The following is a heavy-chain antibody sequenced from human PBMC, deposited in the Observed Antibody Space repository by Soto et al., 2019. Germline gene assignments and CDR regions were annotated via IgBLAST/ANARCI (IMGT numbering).Heavy chain of an antibody. J-gene: IGHJ4*02. CDR1: GGSISSYY. CDR3: ARSVDTANFDY. Sequence: PSETLSLTCTVSGGSISSYYWSWIRQPPGKGLEWIGYIYYSGSTNYNPSLKSRVTISVDTSKNQFSLKLSSVTAADTAVYYCARSVDTANFDYWGQGTLVTVSS. D-gene: IGHD5-18*01. CDR2: IYYSGST. V-gene: IGHV4-59*01.